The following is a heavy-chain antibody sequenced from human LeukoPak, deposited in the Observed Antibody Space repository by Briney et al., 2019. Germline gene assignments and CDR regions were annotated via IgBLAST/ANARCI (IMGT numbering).Heavy chain of an antibody. CDR1: GASISSRGYY. Sequence: PSETLSLTCTVSGASISSRGYYWSWIRQHPGKGLEWIGYIFNSGSTYYNPSLKSRVTISIDTSKNQFSLKVSSVTAADTAVYYCYGSGYWGQGTLVTVSS. V-gene: IGHV4-31*03. J-gene: IGHJ4*02. CDR3: YGSGY. D-gene: IGHD3-10*01. CDR2: IFNSGST.